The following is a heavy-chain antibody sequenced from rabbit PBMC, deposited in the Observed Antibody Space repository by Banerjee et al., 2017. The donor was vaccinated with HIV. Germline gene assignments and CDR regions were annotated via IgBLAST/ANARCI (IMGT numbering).Heavy chain of an antibody. Sequence: QEQLKEIGGGLVQPEGSLTLTCTASGFSFSNKYVMCWVRQAPGKGLEWIACINTSSGNTVYASWAKGRFTISKTSTTVTLQMTSLTAADTATYFCARDDSSGSGYAYDLWGPGTLVTVS. CDR3: ARDDSSGSGYAYDL. CDR2: INTSSGNT. V-gene: IGHV1S45*01. J-gene: IGHJ4*01. D-gene: IGHD1-1*01. CDR1: GFSFSNKYV.